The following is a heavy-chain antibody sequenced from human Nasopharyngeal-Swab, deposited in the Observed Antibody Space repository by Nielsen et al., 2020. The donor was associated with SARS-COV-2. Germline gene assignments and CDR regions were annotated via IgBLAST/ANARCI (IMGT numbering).Heavy chain of an antibody. CDR1: VVTFCSYS. J-gene: IGHJ3*02. Sequence: SPAASVVTFCSYSMNWGRQAPGKGLEWVSAISSSSSYIYYADSVKGRFTISRDNAKNSLYLQMNSLRAEDTAVYYCASIGFLEWLSHAFDIWGQGTMVTVSS. CDR3: ASIGFLEWLSHAFDI. D-gene: IGHD3-3*02. CDR2: ISSSSSYI. V-gene: IGHV3-21*01.